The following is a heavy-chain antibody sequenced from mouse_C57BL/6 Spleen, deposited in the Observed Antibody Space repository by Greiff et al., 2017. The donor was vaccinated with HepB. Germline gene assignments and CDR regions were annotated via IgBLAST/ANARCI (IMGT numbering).Heavy chain of an antibody. V-gene: IGHV1-39*01. CDR3: ARPSIYGSSPHFDC. CDR1: GYSFTDYN. CDR2: INPNYGTT. J-gene: IGHJ2*01. D-gene: IGHD1-1*01. Sequence: VQLKESGPELVKPGASVKISCKASGYSFTDYNMNWVKQSNGKSLEWIGVINPNYGTTSYNQKFKGKATLTVDQSSSTAYMQLNSLTSEDSAVYYCARPSIYGSSPHFDCWGQGTTLTVSS.